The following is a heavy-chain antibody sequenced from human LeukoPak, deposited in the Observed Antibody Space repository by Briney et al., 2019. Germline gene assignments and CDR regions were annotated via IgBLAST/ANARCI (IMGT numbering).Heavy chain of an antibody. J-gene: IGHJ6*02. Sequence: SETLSLTCAVYGGSFSSYFWTWIRQPPGKGLEWIGEMNQSGSTNYNPSLKSRVTISVDTSKNQFSLKLSSVTAADTAVYYCARVRGYCTSTSCHNYYYYGMDVWGQGTTVTVSS. V-gene: IGHV4-34*01. CDR3: ARVRGYCTSTSCHNYYYYGMDV. CDR2: MNQSGST. CDR1: GGSFSSYF. D-gene: IGHD2-2*01.